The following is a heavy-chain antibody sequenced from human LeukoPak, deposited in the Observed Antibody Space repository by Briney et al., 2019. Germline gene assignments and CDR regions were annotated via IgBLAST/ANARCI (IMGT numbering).Heavy chain of an antibody. Sequence: GGSLRLSCAASGFTFSSYAMSWVRQAPGKGLEWVSAISGSGGSTYYADSVKGRFTISRDNSKNTLYLQMNSLRAEDTAVYYCAKRDYYGSGSYYKSHYYHGMDVWGQGTTVTVSS. J-gene: IGHJ6*02. D-gene: IGHD3-10*01. CDR2: ISGSGGST. CDR1: GFTFSSYA. V-gene: IGHV3-23*01. CDR3: AKRDYYGSGSYYKSHYYHGMDV.